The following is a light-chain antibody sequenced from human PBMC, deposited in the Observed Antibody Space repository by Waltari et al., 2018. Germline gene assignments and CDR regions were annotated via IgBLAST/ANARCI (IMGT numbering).Light chain of an antibody. CDR3: QQYNSYSWT. CDR1: QYIGSW. J-gene: IGKJ1*01. Sequence: DIQITQSPSTLSASVGDRVTITCRASQYIGSWVAWYQQKPGKAPKLLIYKASSLESGVPSRFSGSGSGTEFTLTISSLQPDDFATFYCQQYNSYSWTFGQGTKVEVK. V-gene: IGKV1-5*03. CDR2: KAS.